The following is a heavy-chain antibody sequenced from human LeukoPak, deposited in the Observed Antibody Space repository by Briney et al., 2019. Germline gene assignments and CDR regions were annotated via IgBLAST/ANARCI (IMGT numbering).Heavy chain of an antibody. CDR2: IYTSGST. V-gene: IGHV4-4*09. J-gene: IGHJ4*02. D-gene: IGHD3-22*01. Sequence: SETLSLTCTVSGGSISSYYWSWIRQSPGKGLEWIGYIYTSGSTNYNPSLKSRVTISVDTSKNQFSLKLSSVTAADTAVYYCARHTYYYDSSGYSQTYYFDYWGQGTLVTVSS. CDR3: ARHTYYYDSSGYSQTYYFDY. CDR1: GGSISSYY.